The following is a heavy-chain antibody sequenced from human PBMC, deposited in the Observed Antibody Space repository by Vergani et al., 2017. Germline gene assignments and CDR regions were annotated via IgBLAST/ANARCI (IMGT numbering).Heavy chain of an antibody. CDR1: GFTFSSYA. J-gene: IGHJ3*02. CDR2: ISYDGSNK. V-gene: IGHV3-30*04. CDR3: ARGREDYGDYLDAFDI. Sequence: QVQLVESGGGVVQPGRSLRLSCAASGFTFSSYAMHWVRQAPGKGLEWVAVISYDGSNKYYADSVKGRFTISRDNSKNTLYLQMNSLRAEDPAVYYCARGREDYGDYLDAFDIWGQGTMVTVSS. D-gene: IGHD4-17*01.